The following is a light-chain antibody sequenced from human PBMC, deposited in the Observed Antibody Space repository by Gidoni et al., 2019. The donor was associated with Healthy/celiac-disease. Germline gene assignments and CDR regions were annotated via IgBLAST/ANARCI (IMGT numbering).Light chain of an antibody. CDR2: KAS. V-gene: IGKV1-5*03. Sequence: DIQLTQSPSTLSASVGDRVTITCRASQSISSWFAWYPQKPGKAPKLLIYKASSLESGVPSRFSGSGSGTEFTLTISSLQPDDFATYYCQQYNSYSPGEGTFGQGTKVEIK. CDR1: QSISSW. J-gene: IGKJ1*01. CDR3: QQYNSYSPGEGT.